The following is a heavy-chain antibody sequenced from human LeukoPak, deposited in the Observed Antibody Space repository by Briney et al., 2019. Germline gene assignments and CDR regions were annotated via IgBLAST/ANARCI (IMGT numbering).Heavy chain of an antibody. CDR3: ARGDSGSSYYYYGMDV. D-gene: IGHD1-26*01. V-gene: IGHV4-59*01. J-gene: IGHJ6*02. Sequence: SETLSLTCTVSGVSISSYYWSWIRQPPGKGLEWIGYIYNSGSTTYNPSLKSRVTISVDTSENQFSLNLGSVTAADTAVYYCARGDSGSSYYYYGMDVWGQGTTVTVSS. CDR2: IYNSGST. CDR1: GVSISSYY.